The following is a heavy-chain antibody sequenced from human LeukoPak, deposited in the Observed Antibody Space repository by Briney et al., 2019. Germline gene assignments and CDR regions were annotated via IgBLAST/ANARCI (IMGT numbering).Heavy chain of an antibody. D-gene: IGHD3/OR15-3a*01. V-gene: IGHV3-11*04. CDR3: ARADSTDGFDI. CDR1: GSTFSDHY. Sequence: GGSLRLSCAASGSTFSDHYMTWIRQAPGKGLEWVSYIGSSGTTVYYADSVKGRFTISRDNANSSLYLEMSSLRADDSAVYYCARADSTDGFDIWGQGTMVTVSS. CDR2: IGSSGTTV. J-gene: IGHJ3*02.